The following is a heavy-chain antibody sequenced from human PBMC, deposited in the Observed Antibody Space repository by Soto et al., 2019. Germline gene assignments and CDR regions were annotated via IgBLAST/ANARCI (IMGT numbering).Heavy chain of an antibody. CDR2: ISSNSAYM. CDR1: GFTFRSFT. CDR3: TRDASRDSSARGWFDP. Sequence: GGSLRLSCAASGFTFRSFTMNWVRQAPGKGLEWVSTISSNSAYMYYTDALRGRFTISRDNAKNSLHLQMNSLRAEDTAVYYCTRDASRDSSARGWFDPWGPGTLVTVSS. D-gene: IGHD6-13*01. J-gene: IGHJ5*02. V-gene: IGHV3-21*01.